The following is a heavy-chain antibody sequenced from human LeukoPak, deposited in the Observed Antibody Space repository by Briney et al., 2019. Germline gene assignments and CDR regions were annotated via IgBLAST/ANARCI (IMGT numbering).Heavy chain of an antibody. CDR1: GGSISSSSYY. Sequence: SETLSLTCTVSGGSISSSSYYWGWIRQPPGKGLEWIGSIYYSGSTYYNPSLKSRVTISVDTSKNQFSLKLSSVTAADTVVYYCARDSEYCSSASCYANWFDPWGQGTLVTVSS. J-gene: IGHJ5*02. V-gene: IGHV4-39*07. D-gene: IGHD2-2*01. CDR2: IYYSGST. CDR3: ARDSEYCSSASCYANWFDP.